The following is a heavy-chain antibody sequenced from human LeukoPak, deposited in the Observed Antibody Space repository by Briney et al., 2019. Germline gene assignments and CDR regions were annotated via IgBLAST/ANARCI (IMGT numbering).Heavy chain of an antibody. D-gene: IGHD3-22*01. CDR2: INHSGST. V-gene: IGHV4-34*01. CDR1: GGSFSGYY. CDR3: ARGLYYYDSSGYYYAGGHFDY. Sequence: PSETLSLTCAVYGGSFSGYYWSWIRQPPGKGLEWIGEINHSGSTNYNPYLKSRVTISVDTSKNQFSLKLSSVTAADTAVYYCARGLYYYDSSGYYYAGGHFDYWGQGTLVTVSS. J-gene: IGHJ4*02.